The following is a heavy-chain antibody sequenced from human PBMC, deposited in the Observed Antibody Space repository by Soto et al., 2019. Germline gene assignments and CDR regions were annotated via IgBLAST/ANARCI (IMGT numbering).Heavy chain of an antibody. V-gene: IGHV3-48*04. CDR1: GFTFSGHS. D-gene: IGHD3-16*01. J-gene: IGHJ4*02. CDR2: ITGSGVTM. CDR3: ARDGGASTFHFDS. Sequence: GGSLRLSCAASGFTFSGHSLNWIRQAPGKGLEWVSYITGSGVTMYADSVKGRFTISRDNAKNSLYLQMNSLRAEDTAVYYCARDGGASTFHFDSWGRGTLVTVSS.